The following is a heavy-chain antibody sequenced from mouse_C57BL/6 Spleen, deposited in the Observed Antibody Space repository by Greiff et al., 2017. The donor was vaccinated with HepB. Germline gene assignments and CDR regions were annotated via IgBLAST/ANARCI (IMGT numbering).Heavy chain of an antibody. J-gene: IGHJ3*01. CDR2: INPNNGGT. CDR1: GYTFTDYN. CDR3: ARDSSGYVQVPAY. D-gene: IGHD3-2*02. Sequence: VQLKESGPELVKPGASVKMSCKASGYTFTDYNMHWVKQSHGKSLEWIGYINPNNGGTSYNQKFKGKATLTVNKSSSTAYMELRSLTSEDSAVYYCARDSSGYVQVPAYWGQGTLVTVSA. V-gene: IGHV1-22*01.